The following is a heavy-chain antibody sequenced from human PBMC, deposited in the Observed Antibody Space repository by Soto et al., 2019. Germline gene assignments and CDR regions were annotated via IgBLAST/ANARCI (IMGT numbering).Heavy chain of an antibody. J-gene: IGHJ6*02. CDR2: IATGGDT. Sequence: GGSLRLSCATSGIIFTGYGMHWVRQARGKGLEWVSRIATGGDTYYSGSVKGRFIISRDSAKNSVYLQMNNLRAGDTAVYYCARAALPSTSLYGMDVWGQGTTVTVSS. V-gene: IGHV3-13*01. CDR3: ARAALPSTSLYGMDV. D-gene: IGHD3-3*02. CDR1: GIIFTGYG.